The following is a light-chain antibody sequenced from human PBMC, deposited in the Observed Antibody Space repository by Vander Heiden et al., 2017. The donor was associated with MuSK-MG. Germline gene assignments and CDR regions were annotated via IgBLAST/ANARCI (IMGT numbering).Light chain of an antibody. J-gene: IGKJ1*01. V-gene: IGKV1-39*01. CDR3: QQSDSTPLT. CDR2: AAS. CDR1: QSISSY. Sequence: DIQMTQSPSSLSASVGDRVTITCRASQSISSYLNWYQQKPGKAPKLLIYAASSLQSGVPSRFSGSGSGTDFTLTISMLQPEDFATYYCQQSDSTPLTFGQGTKVEIK.